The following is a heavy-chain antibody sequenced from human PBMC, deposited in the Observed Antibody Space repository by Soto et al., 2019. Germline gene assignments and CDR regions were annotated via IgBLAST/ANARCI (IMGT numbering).Heavy chain of an antibody. V-gene: IGHV5-10-1*01. CDR1: GYSFTSYW. CDR3: ASSGSGSYYYYGMDV. J-gene: IGHJ6*02. D-gene: IGHD3-10*01. CDR2: IDPSDSYT. Sequence: GASLKISCKGSGYSFTSYWISWVRQMPGKGLEWMGRIDPSDSYTNYSPSFQGHVTISADKSISTAYLQWSSLKASDTAMYYCASSGSGSYYYYGMDVWGQGTTVTVSS.